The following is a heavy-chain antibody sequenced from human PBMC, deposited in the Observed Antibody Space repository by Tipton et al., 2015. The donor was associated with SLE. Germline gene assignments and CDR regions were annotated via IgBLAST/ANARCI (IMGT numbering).Heavy chain of an antibody. CDR1: GGSISSYY. Sequence: TLSLTCTVSGGSISSYYWSWIRQPPGKGLEWIGEINHSGSTNYNPSLKSRVTISVDTSKNQFSLKLSSVTAADTAVYYCARDYSSSSFDIWGQGTMVTVSP. D-gene: IGHD6-13*01. CDR3: ARDYSSSSFDI. V-gene: IGHV4-34*01. J-gene: IGHJ3*02. CDR2: INHSGST.